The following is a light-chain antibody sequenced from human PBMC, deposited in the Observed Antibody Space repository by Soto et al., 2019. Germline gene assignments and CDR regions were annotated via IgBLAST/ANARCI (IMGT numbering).Light chain of an antibody. V-gene: IGLV2-14*03. CDR1: SSDVGGYNF. CDR2: DVN. J-gene: IGLJ1*01. Sequence: QSALTQPASVSGSPGQSITISCTGTSSDVGGYNFVSWYQQHPGKVPKLMIFDVNRRPSGVSDRFSGSKSGNTASLTISGPQDEEEGDYYCCSYTSSSTHVFGSGTKLTVL. CDR3: CSYTSSSTHV.